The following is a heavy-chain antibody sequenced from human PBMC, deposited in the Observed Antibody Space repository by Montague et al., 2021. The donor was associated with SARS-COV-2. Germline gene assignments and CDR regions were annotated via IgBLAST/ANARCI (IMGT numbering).Heavy chain of an antibody. CDR1: GFTFRTYP. D-gene: IGHD1-1*01. Sequence: SLRLSCAASGFTFRTYPMHWVRQAPGKGLEWVSVTVYDGSTKYYADSVKGRFTISRDNAKNTLYLEMNSLRPDDTAVYYCARDRGAIGTSRGLDVWGHGTPVTVSS. CDR2: TVYDGSTK. V-gene: IGHV3-30-3*01. J-gene: IGHJ6*02. CDR3: ARDRGAIGTSRGLDV.